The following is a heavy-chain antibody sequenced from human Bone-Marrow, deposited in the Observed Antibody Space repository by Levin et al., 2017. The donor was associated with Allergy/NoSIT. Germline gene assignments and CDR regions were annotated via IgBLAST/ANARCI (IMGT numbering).Heavy chain of an antibody. V-gene: IGHV3-66*02. J-gene: IGHJ4*02. D-gene: IGHD3-10*01. CDR2: IYSGGDT. Sequence: GESLKISCAASGFTVSSNYMSWVRQAPGKGPEWVSVIYSGGDTYYSDSVMGRLIISSDNSKNTLYLQMNSLRAEDTAVYYCARNHAWYGAGYFGYWGQGTLVRVSS. CDR3: ARNHAWYGAGYFGY. CDR1: GFTVSSNY.